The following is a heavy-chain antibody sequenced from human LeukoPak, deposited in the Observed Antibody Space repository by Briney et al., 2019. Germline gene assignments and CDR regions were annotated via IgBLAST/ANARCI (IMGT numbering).Heavy chain of an antibody. CDR2: ISYHGSNT. D-gene: IGHD3-9*01. CDR3: ASDWLYDY. J-gene: IGHJ4*02. Sequence: GGSLRLSCAASGFTFSNYAMHWVRQAPGKGLEWVAVISYHGSNTYYADSVKGRFTISRDNSKNTLYLQMNSLRAEDTAVYFCASDWLYDYWGQGTLVTVSS. CDR1: GFTFSNYA. V-gene: IGHV3-30-3*01.